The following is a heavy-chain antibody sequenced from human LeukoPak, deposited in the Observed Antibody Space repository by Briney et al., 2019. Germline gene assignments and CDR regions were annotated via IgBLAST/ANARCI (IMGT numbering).Heavy chain of an antibody. CDR2: IIPIFGTA. J-gene: IGHJ6*02. D-gene: IGHD2-15*01. CDR1: GGTFSSYA. V-gene: IGHV1-69*13. CDR3: ARGRYCSGGSCYAPVHYYYYGMDV. Sequence: SVKVSCKASGGTFSSYAISWVRQAPGQGLEWMGGIIPIFGTANYAQKFQGRVTITADESTSTAYMELSSLRSEDTAAYYCARGRYCSGGSCYAPVHYYYYGMDVWGQGTTVTVSS.